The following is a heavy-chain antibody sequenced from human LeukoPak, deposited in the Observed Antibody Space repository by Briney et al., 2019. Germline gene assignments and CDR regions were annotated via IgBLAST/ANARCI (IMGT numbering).Heavy chain of an antibody. D-gene: IGHD6-19*01. V-gene: IGHV3-74*01. CDR2: INSDGSST. CDR3: ARDHQWLVEYYFDY. Sequence: GGSLRLSCAASGFTLSSYWMHWVRQAPGKRLVCVSRINSDGSSTSYADSVKGRFTISRDNAKNTLYLQMNSLRAEDTAVYYCARDHQWLVEYYFDYWGQGTLVTVSS. J-gene: IGHJ4*02. CDR1: GFTLSSYW.